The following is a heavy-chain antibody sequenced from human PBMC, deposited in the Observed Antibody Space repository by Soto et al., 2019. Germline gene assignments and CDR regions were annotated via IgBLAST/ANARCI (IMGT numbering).Heavy chain of an antibody. J-gene: IGHJ5*02. CDR2: ISGSGGST. V-gene: IGHV3-23*01. Sequence: GESLKISCAASGFTFSSYAMSWVRQAPGKGLEWVSAISGSGGSTYYADSVKGRFTISRDNSKNTLYLQMNSLRAEDTAVYYCAKDFPPRVAATADNWFDPWGQGTLVTVSS. D-gene: IGHD2-15*01. CDR1: GFTFSSYA. CDR3: AKDFPPRVAATADNWFDP.